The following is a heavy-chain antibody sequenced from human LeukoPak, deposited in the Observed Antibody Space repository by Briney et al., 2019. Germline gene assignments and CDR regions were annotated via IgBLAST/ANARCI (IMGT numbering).Heavy chain of an antibody. CDR1: GYTFTSYY. D-gene: IGHD2-15*01. V-gene: IGHV1-46*01. J-gene: IGHJ4*02. CDR3: ARDNRCSGGSCYSFDY. CDR2: INPSGGST. Sequence: APVKVSCKASGYTFTSYYMHWVRQAPGQGLEWMGIINPSGGSTSYAQKFQGRVTMTRDTSTSTVYMELSSLRSEDTAVYYCARDNRCSGGSCYSFDYWGQGTLVTVSS.